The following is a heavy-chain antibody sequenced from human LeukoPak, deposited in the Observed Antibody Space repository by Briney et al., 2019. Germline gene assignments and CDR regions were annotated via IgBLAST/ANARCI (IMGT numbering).Heavy chain of an antibody. J-gene: IGHJ6*03. CDR3: ARGVGWPHTMTYYYYYMDV. V-gene: IGHV4-34*01. CDR1: GGSFSNYY. Sequence: SETLSLTCAVYGGSFSNYYYSWIRQPPGKGLEWIGEINHSGSTNYSPSLKSRVTMSVDTSKNQFSLNLSSVTAADAAVYYCARGVGWPHTMTYYYYYMDVWGKGTPVTVSS. D-gene: IGHD1-26*01. CDR2: INHSGST.